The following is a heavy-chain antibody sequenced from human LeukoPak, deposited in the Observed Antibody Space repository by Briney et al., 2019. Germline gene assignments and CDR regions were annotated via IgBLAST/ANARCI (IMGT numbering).Heavy chain of an antibody. CDR1: GFTLSSYW. Sequence: GGSLRLSCAASGFTLSSYWMSWVRQAPGKGLEWVANIKQDGSEKYYVDSVKGRFTISRDNSKNTLYLQMNSLRAEDTAVYYCARVYCSSTSCFYYYYYGMDVWGQGTTVTVSS. CDR3: ARVYCSSTSCFYYYYYGMDV. J-gene: IGHJ6*02. CDR2: IKQDGSEK. V-gene: IGHV3-7*01. D-gene: IGHD2-2*01.